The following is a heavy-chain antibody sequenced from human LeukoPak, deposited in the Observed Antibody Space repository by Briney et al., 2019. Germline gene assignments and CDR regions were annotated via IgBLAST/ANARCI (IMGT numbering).Heavy chain of an antibody. D-gene: IGHD4-11*01. Sequence: SETLSFTCAVYGGSFSAYYWSWIRQPPGKGLEWIGEINHSGSTNYNPSLKSRVTISVDTSKNQFSLKLSSVTAADTAVYYCARRVVESAVITERNWFDPWGQGTLVTVSS. V-gene: IGHV4-34*01. CDR2: INHSGST. CDR3: ARRVVESAVITERNWFDP. CDR1: GGSFSAYY. J-gene: IGHJ5*02.